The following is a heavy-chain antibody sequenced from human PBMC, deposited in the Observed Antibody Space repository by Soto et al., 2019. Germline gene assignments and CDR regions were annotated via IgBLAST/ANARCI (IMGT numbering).Heavy chain of an antibody. D-gene: IGHD4-17*01. CDR1: GGSISSGGYY. CDR3: ARASTVTNYYYYYMDV. CDR2: IYYSGST. J-gene: IGHJ6*03. V-gene: IGHV4-31*03. Sequence: QVQLQEAGPGLVKPSQTLSLTCTVSGGSISSGGYYWSWIRQHPGKGLEWIGYIYYSGSTYYNPSLKSRVTISVDTSKNQFSLKLSSVTAADTAVYYCARASTVTNYYYYYMDVWGKGTTVTVSS.